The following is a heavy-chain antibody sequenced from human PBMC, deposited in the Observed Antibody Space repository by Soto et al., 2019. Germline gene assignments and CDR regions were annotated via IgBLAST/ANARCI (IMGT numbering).Heavy chain of an antibody. J-gene: IGHJ6*02. CDR3: AREGRVSSSWTGYYYGMDV. Sequence: QVQLVQSGAEVKKPGSSVKVSCKASGGTFSSYAISWVRQAPGQGLEWMGGIIPIFGTANYAQKFQGRVTINADESTSTAYMELSSLRSEDTAVYYCAREGRVSSSWTGYYYGMDVWGQGTTVTVSS. D-gene: IGHD6-13*01. CDR1: GGTFSSYA. CDR2: IIPIFGTA. V-gene: IGHV1-69*01.